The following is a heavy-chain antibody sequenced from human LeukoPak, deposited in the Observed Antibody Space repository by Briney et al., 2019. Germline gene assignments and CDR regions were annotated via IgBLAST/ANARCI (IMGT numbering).Heavy chain of an antibody. CDR3: GRGSGVADY. V-gene: IGHV3-9*01. CDR1: GFTFDDYA. Sequence: GRSLRLSCAASGFTFDDYAMHWVRQAPGKGLEWVSGISWNSGSIGYADSVKGRLTISRDNAKNTLYLQMTSLRVEDTAVYYCGRGSGVADYWGQGALVTVSS. CDR2: ISWNSGSI. D-gene: IGHD3-10*01. J-gene: IGHJ4*02.